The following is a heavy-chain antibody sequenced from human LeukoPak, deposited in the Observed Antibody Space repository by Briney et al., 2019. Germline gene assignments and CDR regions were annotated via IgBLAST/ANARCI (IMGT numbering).Heavy chain of an antibody. D-gene: IGHD3-10*01. Sequence: SETLSLTCTVSGGSIRSYYWSWIRQPPGKGLEWIGYIYYSGSTNYNPSLKSRVTISVDTSKNQFSLKLSSVTAADTAVYYCARELRLLWFGEFPNGFDPWGQGTLVTVSS. CDR1: GGSIRSYY. CDR3: ARELRLLWFGEFPNGFDP. CDR2: IYYSGST. V-gene: IGHV4-59*01. J-gene: IGHJ5*02.